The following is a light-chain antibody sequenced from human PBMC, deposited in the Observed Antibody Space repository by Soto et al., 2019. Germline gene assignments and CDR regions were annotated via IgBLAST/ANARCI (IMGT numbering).Light chain of an antibody. J-gene: IGKJ5*01. CDR1: QSVSSSY. CDR2: GAS. Sequence: EIVLTQSPGTLSLSPGERATLSCRASQSVSSSYLAWYQQKPGQAPRLLIHGASSRATGIPDRFSCSGSGTDFTLTISRLEPEDFAVYYCQQYSSSQITFGQGTRLEIK. CDR3: QQYSSSQIT. V-gene: IGKV3-20*01.